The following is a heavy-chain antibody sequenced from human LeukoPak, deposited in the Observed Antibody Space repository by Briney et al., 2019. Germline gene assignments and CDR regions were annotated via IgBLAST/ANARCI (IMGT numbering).Heavy chain of an antibody. CDR1: GYSFTSYW. V-gene: IGHV5-51*01. D-gene: IGHD3-10*01. J-gene: IGHJ5*02. CDR3: ARLTMVRGVMLDP. CDR2: IYPGDSDA. Sequence: GESLKISCKGSGYSFTSYWIGWVRQMPGKGPKWMRIIYPGDSDARYSPSFQGQVTISADKSISTAYLQWSSLKASDTAMYYCARLTMVRGVMLDPWGQGTLVTVSS.